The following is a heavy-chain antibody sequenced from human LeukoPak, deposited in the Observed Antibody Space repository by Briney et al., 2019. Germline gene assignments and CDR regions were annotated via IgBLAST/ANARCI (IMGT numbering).Heavy chain of an antibody. V-gene: IGHV3-30*02. CDR3: ASDEWSGYSPGYMDV. D-gene: IGHD3-3*01. CDR2: IRYDGSNK. CDR1: GFTFSSYG. J-gene: IGHJ6*03. Sequence: YPGGSLRLSCAASGFTFSSYGMHWVRQAPGKGLEWVAFIRYDGSNKYYADSVKGRFTISRDNSKNTLYLQMNSLRAEDTVVYYCASDEWSGYSPGYMDVWGKGTTVTVSS.